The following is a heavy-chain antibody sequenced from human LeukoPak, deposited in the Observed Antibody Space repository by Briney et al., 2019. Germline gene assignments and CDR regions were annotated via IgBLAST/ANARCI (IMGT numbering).Heavy chain of an antibody. CDR3: ARGYGSGNYYPKDY. Sequence: SETLSLTCAVYGGSFSGYYWSWIRQPPGKGLEWIGEINHSGSTNYNPSLKSRVTTSIDTSKNQWSLKLTSVTAADTAVYYCARGYGSGNYYPKDYWGQGTLVTVSS. CDR1: GGSFSGYY. V-gene: IGHV4-34*01. CDR2: INHSGST. D-gene: IGHD3-10*01. J-gene: IGHJ4*02.